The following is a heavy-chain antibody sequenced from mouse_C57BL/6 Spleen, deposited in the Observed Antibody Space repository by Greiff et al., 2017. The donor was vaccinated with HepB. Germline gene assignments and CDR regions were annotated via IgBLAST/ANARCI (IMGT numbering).Heavy chain of an antibody. V-gene: IGHV1-82*01. J-gene: IGHJ1*03. D-gene: IGHD1-1*01. Sequence: VQLQQSGPELVKPGASVKISCKASGYAFSSSWMNWVKQRPGKGLEWIGRIYPGDGDTNYNGKFKGKATLTADKSSSTAYMQLSSLTSEDSAVYFCARIYYYGIWYFDVWGTGTTVTVSS. CDR2: IYPGDGDT. CDR1: GYAFSSSW. CDR3: ARIYYYGIWYFDV.